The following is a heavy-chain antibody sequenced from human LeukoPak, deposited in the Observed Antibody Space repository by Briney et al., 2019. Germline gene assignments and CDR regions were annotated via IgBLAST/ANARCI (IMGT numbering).Heavy chain of an antibody. J-gene: IGHJ5*02. CDR3: ARGGLRAVTINWFDP. D-gene: IGHD6-19*01. Sequence: SWIRQXXGXGLEXIGYIYYSGTPYYNPSLKSRVTISVDTSKNQFSLKLSSVTAADTAVYYCARGGLRAVTINWFDPWGQGTLVTVSS. CDR2: IYYSGTP. V-gene: IGHV4-31*02.